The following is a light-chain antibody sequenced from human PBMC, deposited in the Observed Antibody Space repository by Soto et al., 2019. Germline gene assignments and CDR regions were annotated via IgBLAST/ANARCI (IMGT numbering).Light chain of an antibody. CDR1: QSVSSN. V-gene: IGKV3-15*01. CDR3: QQYNNWPPLT. CDR2: GAS. Sequence: EIVMTQSPATLSVSPGERATLSCRASQSVSSNLAWYQQKPGQAPRLLIYGASTRATGIPARFSGSGCGTEFTLTISSLQSEDFVVYDCQQYNNWPPLTFGGGTKVEIK. J-gene: IGKJ4*01.